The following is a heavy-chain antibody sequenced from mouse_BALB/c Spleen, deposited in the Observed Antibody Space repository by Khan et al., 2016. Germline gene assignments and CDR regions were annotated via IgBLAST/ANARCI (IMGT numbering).Heavy chain of an antibody. CDR3: ARWNYDHFDY. V-gene: IGHV3-1*02. CDR1: GYSITNGYN. Sequence: EVQLQESGPDLVKPSQSLSLTCTVTGYSITNGYNWHWIRQFPGNKLEWMGYIHYSGTTNYNPSLKSRISSTRDTSKNQFFLQLNSVTTDDTATYFCARWNYDHFDYWGQGTTLTVSS. CDR2: IHYSGTT. J-gene: IGHJ2*01. D-gene: IGHD2-4*01.